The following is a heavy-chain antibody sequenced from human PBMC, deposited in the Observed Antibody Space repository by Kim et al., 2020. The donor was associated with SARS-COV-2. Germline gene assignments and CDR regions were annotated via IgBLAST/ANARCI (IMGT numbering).Heavy chain of an antibody. D-gene: IGHD3-22*01. V-gene: IGHV5-51*01. J-gene: IGHJ4*02. CDR1: GYSFTNNW. Sequence: GESLKISCQGSGYSFTNNWIGWVRQMPGKGLEWMGIIYPGDSDTRYTPSFQGQVTISADKSISTAYLQWSSLKASDTAMYYCARHDSSGSGGDYFDYWGQGTLVTVSS. CDR2: IYPGDSDT. CDR3: ARHDSSGSGGDYFDY.